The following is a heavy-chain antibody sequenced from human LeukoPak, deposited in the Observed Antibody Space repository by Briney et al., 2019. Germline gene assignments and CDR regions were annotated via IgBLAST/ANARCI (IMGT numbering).Heavy chain of an antibody. CDR1: GFTVSSNY. V-gene: IGHV3-53*01. CDR2: IYSRGST. Sequence: GGSLRLSCAASGFTVSSNYMSWVRQAPRHGLEWVSVIYSRGSTYYADSVKGRFTISRDNSKNPLFLQMNSLRAEDTAVYYCAKDAYYYGSGGGAFDIWGRGTMVSVFS. CDR3: AKDAYYYGSGGGAFDI. J-gene: IGHJ3*02. D-gene: IGHD3-10*01.